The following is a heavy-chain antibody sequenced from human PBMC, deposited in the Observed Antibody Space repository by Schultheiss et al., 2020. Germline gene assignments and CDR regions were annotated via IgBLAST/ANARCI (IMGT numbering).Heavy chain of an antibody. CDR2: ISYDGSNK. J-gene: IGHJ4*02. CDR1: GFTFSSYG. V-gene: IGHV3-30*03. Sequence: GGSLRLSCAASGFTFSSYGMHWVRQAPGKGLEWVAVISYDGSNKYYADSVKGRFTISRDNSKNTLYLQMNSLRAEDTAVYYCASRSYWVAQNDYKAFHSWGKGTLVTVSS. D-gene: IGHD3-10*01. CDR3: ASRSYWVAQNDYKAFHS.